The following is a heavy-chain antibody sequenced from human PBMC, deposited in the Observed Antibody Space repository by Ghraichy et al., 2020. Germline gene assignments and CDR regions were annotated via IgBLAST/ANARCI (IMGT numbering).Heavy chain of an antibody. CDR3: AKYRVAGTMSQLSIDY. Sequence: GGSLRLSCAASGFTFSSYAMSWVRQAPGKGLEWVSAISGSGGSTYYADSVKGRFTISRDNSKNTLYLQMNSLRAEDTAVYYCAKYRVAGTMSQLSIDYWGQGTLVTVSS. V-gene: IGHV3-23*01. CDR1: GFTFSSYA. D-gene: IGHD6-19*01. J-gene: IGHJ4*02. CDR2: ISGSGGST.